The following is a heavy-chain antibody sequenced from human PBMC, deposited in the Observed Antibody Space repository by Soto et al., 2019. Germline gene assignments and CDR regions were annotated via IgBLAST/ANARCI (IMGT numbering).Heavy chain of an antibody. CDR1: GVSISSSNYY. CDR2: MDYNGNS. V-gene: IGHV4-39*01. J-gene: IGHJ4*02. CDR3: VRSAFGYYDTSGYPLTDS. D-gene: IGHD3-22*01. Sequence: SETLSLTCTVSGVSISSSNYYWGWIRQPPGGGPEWIGSMDYNGNSHQNPSLKSRVTLSVDTSKSQFSLKLRSVTAADTAVYFCVRSAFGYYDTSGYPLTDSWGQGTLVTVSS.